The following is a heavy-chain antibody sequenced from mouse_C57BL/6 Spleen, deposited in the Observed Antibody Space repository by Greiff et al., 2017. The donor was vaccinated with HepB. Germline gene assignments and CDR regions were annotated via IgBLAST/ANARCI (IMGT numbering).Heavy chain of an antibody. Sequence: VQLQQSGPVLVKPGASVKMSCKASGYTFTDYYMNWVKQSHGKSLEWIGVINPYNGGTSYNQKFKGKATLTVDKSSSTAYMELNSLTSEDSAVYYCAREAGDAMDYWGQGTSVTVSS. J-gene: IGHJ4*01. CDR3: AREAGDAMDY. CDR2: INPYNGGT. V-gene: IGHV1-19*01. CDR1: GYTFTDYY.